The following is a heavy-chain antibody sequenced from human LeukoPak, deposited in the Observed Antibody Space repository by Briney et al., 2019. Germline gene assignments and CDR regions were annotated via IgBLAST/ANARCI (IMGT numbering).Heavy chain of an antibody. J-gene: IGHJ3*02. CDR2: IYYSGST. Sequence: SETLSLTCTVSGGSISSYYWSWIRQPPGKGLEWIGYIYYSGSTNYNPSLKSRGTISVDTSTDQFSLKLSSVTAADTAVYYCARERGYCTNGVCYPDAFDIWGQGTMVTVSS. CDR3: ARERGYCTNGVCYPDAFDI. V-gene: IGHV4-59*01. CDR1: GGSISSYY. D-gene: IGHD2-8*01.